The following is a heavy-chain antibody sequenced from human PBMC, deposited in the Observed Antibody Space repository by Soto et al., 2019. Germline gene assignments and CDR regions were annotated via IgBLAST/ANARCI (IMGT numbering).Heavy chain of an antibody. D-gene: IGHD4-17*01. J-gene: IGHJ4*02. CDR3: ARDSTTVTTSDY. Sequence: QVQLVQSGAEVKKPGSSVKVSCKASGGTFSSYTIGWVRQAPGQGLEWMGRIIPILGIANYAQKFQGRVTITADKSTSTAYMELSSLRSEDTAVYYCARDSTTVTTSDYWGQGTLVTVSS. V-gene: IGHV1-69*08. CDR2: IIPILGIA. CDR1: GGTFSSYT.